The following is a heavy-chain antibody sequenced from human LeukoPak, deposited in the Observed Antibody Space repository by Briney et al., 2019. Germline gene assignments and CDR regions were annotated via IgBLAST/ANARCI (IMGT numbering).Heavy chain of an antibody. CDR2: INPSGGST. V-gene: IGHV1-46*01. Sequence: PVASVKVSCKASGYTFTSYYMHWVRQAPGQGLEWMGIINPSGGSTSYAQKFQGRVTITADKSTSTAYMELSSLRSEDTAVYYCARSIVVVPAANDYYYGMDVWGQGTTVTVSS. D-gene: IGHD2-2*01. CDR1: GYTFTSYY. J-gene: IGHJ6*02. CDR3: ARSIVVVPAANDYYYGMDV.